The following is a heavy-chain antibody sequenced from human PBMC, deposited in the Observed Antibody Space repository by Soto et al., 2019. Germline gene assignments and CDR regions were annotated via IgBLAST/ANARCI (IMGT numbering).Heavy chain of an antibody. CDR1: GGSISSGGYY. J-gene: IGHJ6*02. D-gene: IGHD2-2*01. CDR3: ARDKRKYQLLLGDYYYGMDV. V-gene: IGHV4-31*03. CDR2: IYYSGST. Sequence: PSETLSLTCTVSGGSISSGGYYWSWIRQHPGKGLEWIGYIYYSGSTYYNPSLNSRVTISVDTSKNQFSLKLSSVTAADTAVYYCARDKRKYQLLLGDYYYGMDVWGQGTTVTVSS.